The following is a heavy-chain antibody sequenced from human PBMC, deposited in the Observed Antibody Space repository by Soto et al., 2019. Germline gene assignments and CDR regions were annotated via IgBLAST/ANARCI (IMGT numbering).Heavy chain of an antibody. CDR3: ARERDTTGYILRY. J-gene: IGHJ4*02. D-gene: IGHD3-9*01. CDR2: IYARGTT. CDR1: GFTVSNNY. Sequence: EVQLMESGGGLVQPGGSLRLSCAASGFTVSNNYMTWVRQAPGRGLEWISIIYARGTTYYADSVKGRFTISRDNSDNTLYPQKNRLRAEDTAMYYCARERDTTGYILRYWGQGTLVTVSS. V-gene: IGHV3-53*01.